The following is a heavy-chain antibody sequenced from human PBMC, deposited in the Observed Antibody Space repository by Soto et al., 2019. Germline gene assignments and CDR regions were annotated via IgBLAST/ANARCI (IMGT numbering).Heavy chain of an antibody. CDR1: GYTFTSYY. Sequence: ASVKVSCKASGYTFTSYYMHWVRQAPGQGLEWMGWMNPNSGNTGYAQKFQGRVTMTRNTSISTAYMELSSLRSEDTAVYYCAIQRKYYYYYYMDVWGKGTTVTVSS. J-gene: IGHJ6*03. CDR2: MNPNSGNT. CDR3: AIQRKYYYYYYMDV. V-gene: IGHV1-8*02.